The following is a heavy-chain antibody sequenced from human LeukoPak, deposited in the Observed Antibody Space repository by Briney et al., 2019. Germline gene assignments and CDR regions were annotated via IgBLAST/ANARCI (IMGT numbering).Heavy chain of an antibody. CDR1: GYSFTSYW. Sequence: HGESLKISCKGSGYSFTSYWIGWVRQMPGKGLEWMGIIYPGDSDTRYSPSFQGQVTISADKSISTAYLQWSSLKASDTAMYYCAREPSQHLYGDYEFDYWGQGTLVTVSS. CDR2: IYPGDSDT. D-gene: IGHD4-17*01. V-gene: IGHV5-51*01. CDR3: AREPSQHLYGDYEFDY. J-gene: IGHJ4*02.